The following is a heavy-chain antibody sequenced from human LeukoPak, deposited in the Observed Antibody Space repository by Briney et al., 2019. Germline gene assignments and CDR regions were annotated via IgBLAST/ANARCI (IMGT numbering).Heavy chain of an antibody. V-gene: IGHV3-30-3*01. CDR1: GFTFSSYS. Sequence: GGSLRLSCAASGFTFSSYSMHWVRQAPGKGLEWVAVTSDDGSKKSYADSVKGRFTVSRDNSKNTLYLQMNSPRVEDTAVYYCAREGGYCSSTTCYFDSWGQGTLVTVSS. CDR2: TSDDGSKK. CDR3: AREGGYCSSTTCYFDS. J-gene: IGHJ4*02. D-gene: IGHD2-2*01.